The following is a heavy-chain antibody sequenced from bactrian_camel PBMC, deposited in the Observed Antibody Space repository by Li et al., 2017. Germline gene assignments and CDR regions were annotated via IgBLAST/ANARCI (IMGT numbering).Heavy chain of an antibody. CDR2: IRSDGRDT. CDR1: GFTVSNFG. D-gene: IGHD7*01. Sequence: VQLVESGGGLVQPGGPLLLSCATSGFTVSNFGMIWVRQAPEKGLEWVSFIRSDGRDTRYAYSVKGRFTISRDNAKNTLYLQLNSLRTEDTAMYYCAVATTTYSPVFGQGTQVTVS. V-gene: IGHV3S42*01. J-gene: IGHJ4*01.